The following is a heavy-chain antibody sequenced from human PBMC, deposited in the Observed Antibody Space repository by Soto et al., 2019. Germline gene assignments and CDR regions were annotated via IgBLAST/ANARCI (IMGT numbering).Heavy chain of an antibody. CDR1: GGTFSSYA. CDR2: IIPIFGTA. D-gene: IGHD3-3*01. J-gene: IGHJ5*02. CDR3: ARGPYDFWSGYYTLSWFDP. V-gene: IGHV1-69*13. Sequence: SVKVSCKASGGTFSSYAISWVRQAPGQGLEWMGGIIPIFGTANYAQKFQGRVTITADESTSTAYMELSSLRSEDTAVYYCARGPYDFWSGYYTLSWFDPWGQGTLVTVSS.